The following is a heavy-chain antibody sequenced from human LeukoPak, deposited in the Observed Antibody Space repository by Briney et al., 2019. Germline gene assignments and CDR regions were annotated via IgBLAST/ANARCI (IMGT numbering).Heavy chain of an antibody. D-gene: IGHD3-3*01. J-gene: IGHJ5*02. CDR2: INPNSGGT. V-gene: IGHV1-2*02. Sequence: GASVKVSCKASGYTFTDYYIHWVRQAPGQGLEWMGWINPNSGGTNYAQKFQGRVTMTRDTSISTAYMELTKLRSDDTALYYCARDLGVRYDSWSGTNWFDPWGQGTLVTVSS. CDR1: GYTFTDYY. CDR3: ARDLGVRYDSWSGTNWFDP.